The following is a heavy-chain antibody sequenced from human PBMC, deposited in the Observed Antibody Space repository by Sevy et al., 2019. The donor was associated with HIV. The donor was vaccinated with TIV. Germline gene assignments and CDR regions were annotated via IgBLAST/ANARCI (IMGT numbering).Heavy chain of an antibody. CDR1: GYTFSSYA. CDR3: ARGVYSNSYYHYYYMDV. V-gene: IGHV1-18*01. Sequence: ASVKVSCKASGYTFSSYAISWVRQAPGQGLEWMGWISAYNGNTNYGQKLQGRVTMTTDTSTSTAYMELRSLRSDDTAVYYCARGVYSNSYYHYYYMDVWGKGTTVTVSS. CDR2: ISAYNGNT. J-gene: IGHJ6*03. D-gene: IGHD4-4*01.